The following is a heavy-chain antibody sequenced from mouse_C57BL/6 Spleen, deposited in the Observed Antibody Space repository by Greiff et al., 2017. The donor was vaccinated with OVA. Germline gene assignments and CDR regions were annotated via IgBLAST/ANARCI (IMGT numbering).Heavy chain of an antibody. CDR2: IYPGDGDT. Sequence: QVQLQQSGPELVKPGASVKISCKASGYAFSSSWMNWVKQRPGKGLEWIGRIYPGDGDTNYNGKFKGKATLTADKSSSTAYMQLSSLTSEDSAVYFCARKASQSPFDYWGQGTTLTVSS. J-gene: IGHJ2*01. CDR1: GYAFSSSW. CDR3: ARKASQSPFDY. V-gene: IGHV1-82*01.